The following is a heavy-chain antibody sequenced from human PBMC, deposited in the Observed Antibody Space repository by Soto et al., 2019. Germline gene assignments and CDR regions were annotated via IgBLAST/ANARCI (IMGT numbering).Heavy chain of an antibody. CDR3: ARARLTESPSYYYYGMDV. Sequence: TVTGYLINRVRPAPGQGLEWMGGIIPIFGTANYAQKFQGRVTITADESTSTAYMELSSLRSEDTAVYYCARARLTESPSYYYYGMDVWGQGTKVTVSS. CDR2: IIPIFGTA. CDR1: TVTGYL. J-gene: IGHJ6*02. D-gene: IGHD6-19*01. V-gene: IGHV1-69*01.